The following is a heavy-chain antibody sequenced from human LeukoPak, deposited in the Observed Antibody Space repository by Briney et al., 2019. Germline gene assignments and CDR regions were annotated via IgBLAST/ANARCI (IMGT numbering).Heavy chain of an antibody. Sequence: PGGSLRLSCAASGFIFSSYSMNWVRQAPGKGLEWISHITWSGNTIFYADSVKGRFTISRDNAKNSLYLQMNSLRAEDTAVYYCARDPIVVVPAATEDYYYYYGMDVWGQGTTVTVSS. V-gene: IGHV3-48*04. J-gene: IGHJ6*02. CDR2: ITWSGNTI. D-gene: IGHD2-2*01. CDR3: ARDPIVVVPAATEDYYYYYGMDV. CDR1: GFIFSSYS.